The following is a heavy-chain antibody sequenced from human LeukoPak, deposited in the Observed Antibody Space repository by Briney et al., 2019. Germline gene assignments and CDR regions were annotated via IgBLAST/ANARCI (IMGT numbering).Heavy chain of an antibody. J-gene: IGHJ5*02. CDR3: ARAIVVVPAAIWFDP. V-gene: IGHV4-59*01. CDR1: GGSISSYY. Sequence: SETLSLTCTVSGGSISSYYWSWIRQPPGKGLEGIGYIYYSGSTNYNPSLKSRVTISVDTSKNQFSLKLSSVTAADTAVYYCARAIVVVPAAIWFDPWGQGTLVTVSS. D-gene: IGHD2-2*01. CDR2: IYYSGST.